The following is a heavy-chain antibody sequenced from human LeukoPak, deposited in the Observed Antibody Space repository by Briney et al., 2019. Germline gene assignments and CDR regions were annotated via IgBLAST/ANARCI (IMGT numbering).Heavy chain of an antibody. Sequence: GGSLRLSCAASGFTFSNAWMSWVRQAPGKGLEWISYISSSAGTIHYVDSVKGRFTISRDNAKNSLYLQMDSLRVEDTAVYYCATSVTRRRLDWFIDLWGRGTLVSVSS. CDR1: GFTFSNAW. CDR2: ISSSAGTI. J-gene: IGHJ2*01. D-gene: IGHD4-17*01. V-gene: IGHV3-11*04. CDR3: ATSVTRRRLDWFIDL.